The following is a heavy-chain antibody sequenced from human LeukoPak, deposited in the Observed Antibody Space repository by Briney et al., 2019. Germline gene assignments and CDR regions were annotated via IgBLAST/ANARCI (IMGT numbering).Heavy chain of an antibody. CDR1: GFTFSSYG. D-gene: IGHD6-19*01. J-gene: IGHJ4*02. CDR3: ARDPGYSSGWVFDY. V-gene: IGHV3-30*02. Sequence: GGSLRLSCAASGFTFSSYGMHWVRQAPGKGLGWVAFIRFDGSNKYYADSVKGRFTFSRDNPKNTLYPQMNNLRAEDTAVYFCARDPGYSSGWVFDYWGQGALVTVSS. CDR2: IRFDGSNK.